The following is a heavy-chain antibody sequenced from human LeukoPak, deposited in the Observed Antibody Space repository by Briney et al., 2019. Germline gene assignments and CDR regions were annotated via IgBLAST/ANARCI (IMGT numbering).Heavy chain of an antibody. CDR3: AKSGYNWNYNWFDS. CDR1: GFTFSSYA. J-gene: IGHJ5*01. Sequence: PGGSLRLSCAASGFTFSSYAMSWVRQAPGKGQEWVSAISGSGGSTYYADSVKGRFTISRDNSKNTLYLQMNSLRAEDTAVYYCAKSGYNWNYNWFDSWGQGTLVTVSS. V-gene: IGHV3-23*01. D-gene: IGHD1-7*01. CDR2: ISGSGGST.